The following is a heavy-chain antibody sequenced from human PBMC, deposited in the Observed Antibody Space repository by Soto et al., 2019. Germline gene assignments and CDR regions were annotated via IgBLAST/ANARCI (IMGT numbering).Heavy chain of an antibody. J-gene: IGHJ4*02. CDR3: TRASTVAGGSSKSLPNNY. Sequence: SVKVSCKASGGTFSSYAISWVRQAPGQGLEWMGGIIPIFGTANYAQKFQGRVTITADKSTSAAYMELSSLRSEDTAVYYCTRASTVAGGSSKSLPNNYWGQGTLVTVSS. D-gene: IGHD6-19*01. CDR1: GGTFSSYA. CDR2: IIPIFGTA. V-gene: IGHV1-69*06.